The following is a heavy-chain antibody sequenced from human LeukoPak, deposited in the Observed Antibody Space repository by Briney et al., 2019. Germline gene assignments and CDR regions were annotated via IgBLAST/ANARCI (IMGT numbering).Heavy chain of an antibody. J-gene: IGHJ6*03. D-gene: IGHD3-10*01. Sequence: ASVKVSCKASGGTFSSYAISWVRQAPGQGLEWMGGIIPIFGTANYAQKFQGRVTITTDESTSTAYTELSSLRSEDTAVYYCARTTMVRGVTSYYMDVWGKGTTVPVSS. CDR2: IIPIFGTA. CDR3: ARTTMVRGVTSYYMDV. V-gene: IGHV1-69*05. CDR1: GGTFSSYA.